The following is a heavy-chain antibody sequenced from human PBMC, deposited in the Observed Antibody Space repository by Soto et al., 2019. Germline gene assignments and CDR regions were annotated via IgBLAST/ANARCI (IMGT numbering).Heavy chain of an antibody. Sequence: QVQLVQSGAEVKKPGASVKVSCQASGYTFTSYDINWVRQATGQGLEWMGWMNPNSGNTGYTQKFQGRVTMTRNTSRRTADMELSSLRSEDTAVYYCAREGGSSNAFDIWGQGTMVTVSS. J-gene: IGHJ3*02. V-gene: IGHV1-8*01. CDR3: AREGGSSNAFDI. CDR2: MNPNSGNT. CDR1: GYTFTSYD. D-gene: IGHD6-6*01.